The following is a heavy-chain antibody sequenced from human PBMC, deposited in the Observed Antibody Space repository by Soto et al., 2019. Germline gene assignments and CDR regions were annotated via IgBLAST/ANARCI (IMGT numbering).Heavy chain of an antibody. D-gene: IGHD6-6*01. CDR2: ISAYNGNT. V-gene: IGHV1-18*01. J-gene: IGHJ4*02. Sequence: QVQLVQSGAEVKKPGASVKVSCKASGYTFTSYGISWVRQAPGQGLEWMGWISAYNGNTNYAQKLQGRVTMTTDTSTSTDYMELRSVSSDDTAVYYCARDGRIAARAPPVYWGQGTLVTVSS. CDR3: ARDGRIAARAPPVY. CDR1: GYTFTSYG.